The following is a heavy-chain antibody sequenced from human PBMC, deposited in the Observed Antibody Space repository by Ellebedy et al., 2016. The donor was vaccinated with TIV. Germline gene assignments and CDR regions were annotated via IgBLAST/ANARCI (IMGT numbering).Heavy chain of an antibody. CDR2: ISGSGGST. V-gene: IGHV3-23*01. CDR3: AREWGLGYCGGGSCYSGY. Sequence: GGSLRLXXAASGFTFSSYAMSWVRQAPGKGLEWVSAISGSGGSTYYADSVRGRFTISRDNAKNSLYLQMNSLRAEDTAVYYCAREWGLGYCGGGSCYSGYWGQGTLVTVSS. D-gene: IGHD2-15*01. CDR1: GFTFSSYA. J-gene: IGHJ4*02.